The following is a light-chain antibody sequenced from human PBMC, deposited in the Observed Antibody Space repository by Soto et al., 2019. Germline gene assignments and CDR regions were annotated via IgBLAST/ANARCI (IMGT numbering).Light chain of an antibody. J-gene: IGKJ1*01. CDR2: WAS. CDR3: QQYYSIPWT. V-gene: IGKV4-1*01. Sequence: DIVMTQSPDSLAVSLGERATINCKSSQSVLHSSTNKNYLAWYQQKPGQSPNLLIYWASAREYGVPDRFSGSGSGTDFTLPIRSLQAEDVAVYYCQQYYSIPWTFGQGTKVEI. CDR1: QSVLHSSTNKNY.